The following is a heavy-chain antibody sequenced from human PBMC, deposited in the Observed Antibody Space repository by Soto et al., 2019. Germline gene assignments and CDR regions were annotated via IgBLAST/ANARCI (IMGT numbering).Heavy chain of an antibody. D-gene: IGHD5-12*01. V-gene: IGHV3-48*01. Sequence: EVQLVESGGALVQPGGSLRLSCAASGFFFGHYSMHWARQAPGKGLEWISHISGHSRTVFYTDSVKGRFTISRDTANSSLYLQMSSLRVEDTAIYYCARITHNGYADSWGQGTLVAVSS. CDR1: GFFFGHYS. CDR2: ISGHSRTV. J-gene: IGHJ4*02. CDR3: ARITHNGYADS.